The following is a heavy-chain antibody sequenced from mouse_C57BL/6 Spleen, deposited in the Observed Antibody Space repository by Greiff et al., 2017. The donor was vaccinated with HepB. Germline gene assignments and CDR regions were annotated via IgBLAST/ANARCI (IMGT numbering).Heavy chain of an antibody. Sequence: VQLQQPGAELVMPGASVKLSCKASGYTFTSYWMHWVKQRPGQGLEWIGEIDPSDSYTNYNQKFKGKSTLTVDKSSSTAYMQLSSLTSEDSAVYYCARLGTDYYGSSYLDYWGQGTTLTVSS. CDR1: GYTFTSYW. CDR2: IDPSDSYT. D-gene: IGHD1-1*01. V-gene: IGHV1-69*01. J-gene: IGHJ2*01. CDR3: ARLGTDYYGSSYLDY.